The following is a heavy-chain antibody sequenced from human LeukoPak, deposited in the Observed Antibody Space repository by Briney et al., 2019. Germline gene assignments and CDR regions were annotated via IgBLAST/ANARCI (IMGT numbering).Heavy chain of an antibody. V-gene: IGHV3-7*03. D-gene: IGHD3-10*01. J-gene: IGHJ4*02. Sequence: GGSLRLSCAASGFIFSSYWMSWVRQTPGKGLEWVANIKQDGSEKNYVDSVKGRFTISRDNAKNSLYLQMNSLKVEDTAVYYCVRDHRGTFDYWGQGTLVTVSS. CDR3: VRDHRGTFDY. CDR1: GFIFSSYW. CDR2: IKQDGSEK.